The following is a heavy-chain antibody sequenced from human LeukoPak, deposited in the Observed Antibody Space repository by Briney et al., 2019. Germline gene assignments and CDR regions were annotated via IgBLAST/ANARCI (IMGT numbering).Heavy chain of an antibody. CDR2: INQDGSEK. V-gene: IGHV3-7*05. CDR1: GFTFSSFW. D-gene: IGHD3-16*01. CDR3: ARGATPPGIIFDY. Sequence: GGSLRLSCEVSGFTFSSFWMNWVRQAPGKGLEWVANINQDGSEKWYVDSVKGRFTISRDNAKNSVFLQMNSLRAEDTAVYYCARGATPPGIIFDYWGQGTLVTVSS. J-gene: IGHJ4*02.